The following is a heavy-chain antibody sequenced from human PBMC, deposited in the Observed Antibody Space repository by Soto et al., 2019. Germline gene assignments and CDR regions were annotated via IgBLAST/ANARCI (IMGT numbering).Heavy chain of an antibody. CDR1: GGTFSTSA. J-gene: IGHJ6*02. D-gene: IGHD3-3*02. CDR2: IMPIFRTA. CDR3: ARDKDRAQLGGNYYYMMDV. Sequence: QVQVVQSGAEVKKPGSSGKVSCKTSGGTFSTSAISGVRQAPGQGLEWMGGIMPIFRTADYAQNFRGRVTTTADESASTAYLELRSLTSEDTAVYYCARDKDRAQLGGNYYYMMDVWGQGTTVIVTS. V-gene: IGHV1-69*12.